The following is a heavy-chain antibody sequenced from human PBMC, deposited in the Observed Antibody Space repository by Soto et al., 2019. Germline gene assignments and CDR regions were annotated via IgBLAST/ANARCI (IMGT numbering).Heavy chain of an antibody. J-gene: IGHJ3*02. CDR3: AKHLPEGGTLNAFDI. V-gene: IGHV3-23*01. CDR1: VFTFNTYA. D-gene: IGHD2-15*01. CDR2: ISGSGDNT. Sequence: GGSLRLSCAASVFTFNTYAMSWVRQAPGKGLEWVSTISGSGDNTYYADSVKGRFTISRDNSKNTLYVHMNSLRAEDTAVYYCAKHLPEGGTLNAFDIWGRGTMVTVSS.